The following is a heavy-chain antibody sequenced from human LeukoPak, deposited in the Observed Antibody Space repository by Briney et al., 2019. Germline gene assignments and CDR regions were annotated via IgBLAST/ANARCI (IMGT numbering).Heavy chain of an antibody. D-gene: IGHD3-22*01. CDR2: ISYDGSNQ. J-gene: IGHJ4*02. CDR1: GFTFSNFG. CDR3: AKGYYYDSSGYYQHFDH. V-gene: IGHV3-30*18. Sequence: PGRSLRLPCAASGFTFSNFGIHWVRQAPGKGLEWVALISYDGSNQYYADSVKGRFTISRDNSKNTLYLQMNSLRPEDTAVYYCAKGYYYDSSGYYQHFDHWGQGTLVTVSS.